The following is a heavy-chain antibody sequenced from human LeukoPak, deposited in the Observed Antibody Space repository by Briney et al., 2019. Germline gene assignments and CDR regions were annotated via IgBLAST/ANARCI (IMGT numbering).Heavy chain of an antibody. V-gene: IGHV1-46*01. CDR2: IHPSGGRT. CDR3: AREPSGQFGGCDY. D-gene: IGHD6-19*01. Sequence: GASVKVSCKASGYTFTGYYMHWVRQAPGQGLEWMGIIHPSGGRTYYAQKFQGRVTMTWDTSTNTVYMDLRSLRSEDTAVYYCAREPSGQFGGCDYWGQGTLLTVSS. CDR1: GYTFTGYY. J-gene: IGHJ4*02.